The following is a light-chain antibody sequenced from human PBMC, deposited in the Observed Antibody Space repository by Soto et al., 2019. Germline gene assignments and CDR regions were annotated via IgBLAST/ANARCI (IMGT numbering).Light chain of an antibody. Sequence: EIVLTQSPGTLSLSPGARAPRXCRASQSVSSSYLAWYQQKPGQAPRLLIYGASSRATGIPARFSGSGSGTEFTLTISSLQSEDFAVYYCQHYNTWPWTFGQGTKV. CDR2: GAS. CDR3: QHYNTWPWT. J-gene: IGKJ1*01. CDR1: QSVSSSY. V-gene: IGKV3-15*01.